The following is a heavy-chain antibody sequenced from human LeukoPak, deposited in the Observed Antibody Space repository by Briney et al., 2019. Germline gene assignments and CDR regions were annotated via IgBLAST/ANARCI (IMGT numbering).Heavy chain of an antibody. Sequence: PGGSLRLSCAASGFTFSSYSMNWVRQAPGKGLEWVSYISSTRSPIHYADSVKGRFTISRDNAKNSLYLQMNSLRAEDTAVYYCARALSSSWYLWGQGTLVTVSS. CDR3: ARALSSSWYL. J-gene: IGHJ4*02. V-gene: IGHV3-48*04. D-gene: IGHD6-13*01. CDR1: GFTFSSYS. CDR2: ISSTRSPI.